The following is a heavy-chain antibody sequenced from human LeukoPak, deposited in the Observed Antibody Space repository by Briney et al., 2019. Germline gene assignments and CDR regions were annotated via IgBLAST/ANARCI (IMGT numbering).Heavy chain of an antibody. J-gene: IGHJ4*02. D-gene: IGHD3-22*01. CDR3: AKTPLNYYDSSGSMGYFDY. V-gene: IGHV3-23*01. CDR2: ISGSGGST. CDR1: GFTFSSYA. Sequence: PGGSLRLSCAASGFTFSSYAMSWVRQAPGKGLEWVSAISGSGGSTYYADSVKGRFTISRDNSKNTLYLQMNSLRAEDTAVYYCAKTPLNYYDSSGSMGYFDYWGQGTLVTVPS.